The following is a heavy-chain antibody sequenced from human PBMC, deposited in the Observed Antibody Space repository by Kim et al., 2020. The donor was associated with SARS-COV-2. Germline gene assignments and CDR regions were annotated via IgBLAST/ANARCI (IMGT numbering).Heavy chain of an antibody. CDR2: RT. J-gene: IGHJ3*01. V-gene: IGHV4-59*01. D-gene: IGHD5-12*01. Sequence: RTNYHPPLQIRVTISLDTSKNQFSLRLTSVTAADTAVYYCARSGGSGGALWGQGTMVTVSS. CDR3: ARSGGSGGAL.